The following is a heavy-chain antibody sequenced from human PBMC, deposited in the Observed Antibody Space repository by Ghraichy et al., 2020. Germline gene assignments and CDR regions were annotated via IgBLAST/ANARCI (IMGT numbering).Heavy chain of an antibody. V-gene: IGHV3-64D*06. CDR1: GFTFSSYA. Sequence: GGSLRLSCSASGFTFSSYAMHWVRQAPGKGLEYVSAISSNGGSTYYADSVKGRFTISRDNSKNTLYLQMSSLRAEDTAVYYCVKDSVIVVVIYYYYYMDVWGKGTTVTVSS. CDR3: VKDSVIVVVIYYYYYMDV. CDR2: ISSNGGST. J-gene: IGHJ6*03. D-gene: IGHD3-22*01.